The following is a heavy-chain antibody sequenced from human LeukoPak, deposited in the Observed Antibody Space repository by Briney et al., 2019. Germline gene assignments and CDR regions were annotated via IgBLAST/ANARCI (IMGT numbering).Heavy chain of an antibody. CDR3: ARHVLGTVVTPELYWYFDL. CDR2: IYYSRST. J-gene: IGHJ2*01. V-gene: IGHV4-39*01. CDR1: GGSISSSSYY. D-gene: IGHD4-23*01. Sequence: SETLSLTCTVSGGSISSSSYYWGWIRQPPGKGLEWIGSIYYSRSTYYNPSLKSRVTISVDTSKNQFSLKLSSVTAADTAVYYCARHVLGTVVTPELYWYFDLWGRGTLVTVSS.